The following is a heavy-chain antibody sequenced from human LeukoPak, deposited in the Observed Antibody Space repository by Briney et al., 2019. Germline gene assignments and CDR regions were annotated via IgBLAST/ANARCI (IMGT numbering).Heavy chain of an antibody. V-gene: IGHV4-34*01. CDR2: INHGGST. CDR3: ARARNFNYYDSSGYHTLDY. CDR1: GGSFSGHY. J-gene: IGHJ4*02. D-gene: IGHD3-22*01. Sequence: PSETLSLTCAVSGGSFSGHYWNWIRQPPGKGLEWIGEINHGGSTNYNPSLKSRVTISVDTSKNQFSLKLSSVTAADTAVYYCARARNFNYYDSSGYHTLDYWGQGTLVTVSS.